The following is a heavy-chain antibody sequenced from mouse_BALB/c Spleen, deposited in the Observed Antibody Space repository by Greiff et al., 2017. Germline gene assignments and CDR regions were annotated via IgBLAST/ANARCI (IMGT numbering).Heavy chain of an antibody. CDR3: AREIHYYGYPWFAY. CDR2: ISYSGST. V-gene: IGHV3-2*02. Sequence: EVKLQESGPGLVKPSQSLSLTCTVTGYSITSDYAWNWIRQFPGNKLEWMGYISYSGSTSYNPSLKSRISITRDTSKNQFFLQLNSVTTEDTATYYCAREIHYYGYPWFAYWGQGTLVTVSA. D-gene: IGHD1-2*01. CDR1: GYSITSDYA. J-gene: IGHJ3*01.